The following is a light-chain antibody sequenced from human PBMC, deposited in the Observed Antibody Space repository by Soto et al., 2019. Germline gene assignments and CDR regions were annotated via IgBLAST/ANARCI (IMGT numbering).Light chain of an antibody. V-gene: IGLV2-14*01. Sequence: QYALTQAASGSGSPGQSITISCTGTSSDVGGYNYVSWYQQHPGKAPKLMIYEVSNRPSGVSNRFSGSKSGNTASLTISGLQAEDEADYYCSSYTSSSTQVFGTGTKLTVL. CDR3: SSYTSSSTQV. CDR2: EVS. J-gene: IGLJ1*01. CDR1: SSDVGGYNY.